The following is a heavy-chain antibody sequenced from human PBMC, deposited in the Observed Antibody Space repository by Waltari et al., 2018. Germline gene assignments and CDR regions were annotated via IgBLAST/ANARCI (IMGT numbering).Heavy chain of an antibody. CDR1: GYSFTSYW. CDR2: IAPSDYYT. CDR3: ARQYCSGGSCQNAFDI. D-gene: IGHD2-15*01. J-gene: IGHJ3*02. Sequence: EVQLVQSGAEVKKPGESLRISCKGSGYSFTSYWFSWVRQMPGQGLDWMGRIAPSDYYTNSSPSFQGHVTISADKSISTAYLQWSSLKASDTAMYYCARQYCSGGSCQNAFDIWGQGTMVTVSS. V-gene: IGHV5-10-1*03.